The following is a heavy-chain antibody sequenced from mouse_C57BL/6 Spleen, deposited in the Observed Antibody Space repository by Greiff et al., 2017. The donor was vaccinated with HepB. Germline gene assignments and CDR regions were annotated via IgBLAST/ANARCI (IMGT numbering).Heavy chain of an antibody. J-gene: IGHJ3*01. D-gene: IGHD1-1*01. CDR1: GYTFTDYE. CDR2: IDPETGGT. Sequence: QVHVKQSGAELVRPGASVTLSCKASGYTFTDYEMHWVKQTPVHGLEWIGAIDPETGGTAYNQKFKGKAILTADKSSSTAYMELRSLTSEDSAVYYCTRSYYGSGAYWGQGTLVTVSA. V-gene: IGHV1-15*01. CDR3: TRSYYGSGAY.